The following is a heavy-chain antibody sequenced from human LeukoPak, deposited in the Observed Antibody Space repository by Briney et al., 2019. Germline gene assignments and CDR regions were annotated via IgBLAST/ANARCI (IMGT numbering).Heavy chain of an antibody. CDR3: AHRRREGTVTTGFDY. D-gene: IGHD4-17*01. J-gene: IGHJ4*02. CDR1: GFSLSTSKVA. Sequence: SGPTLVKPTQTLTLTCTFSGFSLSTSKVAVGWIRQPPGKALEWLALIYWNDDKRYSPSLKSRVTITKDTSKNQVVLTMTNMDPVDTATYYCAHRRREGTVTTGFDYWGQGTLVTVSS. CDR2: IYWNDDK. V-gene: IGHV2-5*01.